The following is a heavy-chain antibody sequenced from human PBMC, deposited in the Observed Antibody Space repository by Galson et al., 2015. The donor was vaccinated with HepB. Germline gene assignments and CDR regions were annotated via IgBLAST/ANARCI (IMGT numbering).Heavy chain of an antibody. CDR2: INWNGGST. V-gene: IGHV3-20*04. D-gene: IGHD6-13*01. CDR1: GFTFDDYG. CDR3: ARGGIAAAGAFDY. Sequence: SLRLSCAASGFTFDDYGMSWVRQAPGKGLERVSGINWNGGSTGYADSVKGRFTISRDNAKNSLYLQMNSLRAEDTALYYCARGGIAAAGAFDYWGQGTLVTVSS. J-gene: IGHJ4*02.